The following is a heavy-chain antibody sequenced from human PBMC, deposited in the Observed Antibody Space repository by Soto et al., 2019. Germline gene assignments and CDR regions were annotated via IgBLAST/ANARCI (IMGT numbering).Heavy chain of an antibody. V-gene: IGHV1-2*02. CDR1: GYTFTGYY. CDR3: ARGIVVPAAMALYYYYGMDV. D-gene: IGHD2-2*01. CDR2: INPNSGGT. Sequence: ASVKVSCKASGYTFTGYYMHWVRQAPGQGLEWMGWINPNSGGTNYAQKFQGRVTMTRDTSISTAYMELSRLRSDDTAVYYCARGIVVPAAMALYYYYGMDVWGQGTTGTVS. J-gene: IGHJ6*02.